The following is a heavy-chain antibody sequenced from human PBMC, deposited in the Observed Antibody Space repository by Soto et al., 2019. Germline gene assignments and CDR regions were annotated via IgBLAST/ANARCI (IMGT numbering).Heavy chain of an antibody. J-gene: IGHJ6*03. CDR2: INPSGGST. CDR1: GYTFTSYY. CDR3: ARVGRWFGELFPYYYYYYYMDV. Sequence: GASVKVSCKASGYTFTSYYMHWVRQAPGQGLEWMGIINPSGGSTSYAQKFQGRVTMTRDTSTSTVYMELSSLRSEDTAVYYCARVGRWFGELFPYYYYYYYMDVWGKGTTVTVSS. D-gene: IGHD3-10*01. V-gene: IGHV1-46*01.